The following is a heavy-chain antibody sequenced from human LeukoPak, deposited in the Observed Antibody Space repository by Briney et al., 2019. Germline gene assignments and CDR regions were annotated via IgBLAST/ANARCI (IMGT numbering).Heavy chain of an antibody. V-gene: IGHV4-59*08. J-gene: IGHJ4*02. Sequence: SGTLSLTCTVSGGSISSHYWSWIRQPPGKGLEWIGYFHYSGSTNYNPSLKSRVTISVDTSNNHFSLKLSSVTAADTAVYYCARHKYYDSSGPPFDYWGQGTLVTVSS. CDR2: FHYSGST. CDR1: GGSISSHY. D-gene: IGHD3-22*01. CDR3: ARHKYYDSSGPPFDY.